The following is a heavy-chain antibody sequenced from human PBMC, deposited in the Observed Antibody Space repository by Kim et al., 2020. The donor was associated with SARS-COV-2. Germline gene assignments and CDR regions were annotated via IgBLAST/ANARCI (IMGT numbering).Heavy chain of an antibody. V-gene: IGHV3-21*01. CDR2: ISSSSYI. Sequence: GGSLRLSCAASGFTFSSYSMNWVRQAPGKGLEWVSSISSSSYIYYADSVKGRFTISRDNAKNSLYLQMNSLRAEDTAVYYCARADGYYYDSSGFFPITNYYYGMDVWGQGTTVTVSS. J-gene: IGHJ6*02. D-gene: IGHD3-22*01. CDR1: GFTFSSYS. CDR3: ARADGYYYDSSGFFPITNYYYGMDV.